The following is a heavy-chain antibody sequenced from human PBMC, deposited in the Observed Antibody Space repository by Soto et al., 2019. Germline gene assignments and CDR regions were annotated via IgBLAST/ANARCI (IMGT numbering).Heavy chain of an antibody. CDR2: ISAFNGNT. V-gene: IGHV1-18*04. Sequence: QDQLVQSGAELKMPAASVKVSCNPSNYMFGSYVITWVRQAPGQGPEWMGWISAFNGNTKYPQNLQGRVTMTTDTSTATAYMELRALRSDDSAMYFCARDGGYGAGSYLDYWGQGTLVTVSS. CDR3: ARDGGYGAGSYLDY. D-gene: IGHD3-10*01. CDR1: NYMFGSYV. J-gene: IGHJ4*02.